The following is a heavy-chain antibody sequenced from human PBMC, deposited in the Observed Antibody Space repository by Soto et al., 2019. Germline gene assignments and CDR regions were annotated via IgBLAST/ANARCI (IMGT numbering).Heavy chain of an antibody. V-gene: IGHV3-30-3*01. CDR1: GFTFRSYA. J-gene: IGHJ6*02. CDR2: ISYDGSNK. Sequence: QVQLVESGGGVVQPGRSLRVSCAASGFTFRSYAMHWVRQAPGKGLEWLAVISYDGSNKYYADSVKGRFTISRDNSKNTLYRQMNSLRAEDTAVYYCARPEDDSSSSMFPYYYAMDVWGQGTTVTVSS. D-gene: IGHD6-6*01. CDR3: ARPEDDSSSSMFPYYYAMDV.